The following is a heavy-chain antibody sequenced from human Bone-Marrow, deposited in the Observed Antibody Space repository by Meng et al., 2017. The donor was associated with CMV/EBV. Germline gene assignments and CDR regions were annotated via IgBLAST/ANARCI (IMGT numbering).Heavy chain of an antibody. D-gene: IGHD5-18*01. J-gene: IGHJ4*02. V-gene: IGHV3-66*01. Sequence: LRLYCAASGFTVSSKYMTWVRQAPGKGLEWVSLIYSGGSTFYAASVKGRFTISRDNPKNTLYLQMNSLRVEDTAVYYCARGDTAVDYWGQGTLVTVSS. CDR3: ARGDTAVDY. CDR1: GFTVSSKY. CDR2: IYSGGST.